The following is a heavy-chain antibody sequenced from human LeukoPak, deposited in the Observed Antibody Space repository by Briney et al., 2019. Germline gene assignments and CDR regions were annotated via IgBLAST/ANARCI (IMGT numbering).Heavy chain of an antibody. D-gene: IGHD6-13*01. CDR3: ATSGSKHSSSWYYFDY. CDR2: TYYRSKWYN. CDR1: GDSVSSNSAA. Sequence: SQTLSLTCAISGDSVSSNSAAWNWIRQSPSRGLEWLGRTYYRSKWYNDYAVSVKSRITINPDTSKNQFSLRLNSVTPEDTAVYYCATSGSKHSSSWYYFDYWGQGTLVTVSS. J-gene: IGHJ4*02. V-gene: IGHV6-1*01.